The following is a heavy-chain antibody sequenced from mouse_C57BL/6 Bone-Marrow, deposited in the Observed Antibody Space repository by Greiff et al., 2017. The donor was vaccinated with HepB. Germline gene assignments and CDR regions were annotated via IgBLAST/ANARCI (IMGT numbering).Heavy chain of an antibody. D-gene: IGHD2-2*01. V-gene: IGHV5-2*01. J-gene: IGHJ1*03. CDR3: ARHEYGYGCYWYVDV. Sequence: EVKLMESGGGLVQPGESLKLSCESNEYEFPSHDMSWVRKTPEKRLELVAAINSDGGSTYYPDTMERRFIIDRDNTTKTRYLQMSSLRSEDTALYDWARHEYGYGCYWYVDVWGTGTTVTVSS. CDR2: INSDGGST. CDR1: EYEFPSHD.